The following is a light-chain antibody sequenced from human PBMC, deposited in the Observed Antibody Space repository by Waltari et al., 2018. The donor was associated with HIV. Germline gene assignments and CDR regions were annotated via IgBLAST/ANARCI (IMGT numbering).Light chain of an antibody. J-gene: IGLJ2*01. CDR1: ALPKQY. CDR2: KDS. V-gene: IGLV3-25*03. Sequence: SYELTQPPSVSVSPGQTARITCPGDALPKQYAYWYQQRPGQAPVRVMFKDSERPSGIPERFSGSSSGTTVTLTISGVQAEDEADYYCQSADSSGTWVFGGGTKLTVL. CDR3: QSADSSGTWV.